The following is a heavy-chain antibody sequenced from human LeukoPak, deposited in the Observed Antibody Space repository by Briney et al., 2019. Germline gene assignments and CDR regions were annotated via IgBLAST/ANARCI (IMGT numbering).Heavy chain of an antibody. V-gene: IGHV3-21*01. J-gene: IGHJ4*02. CDR3: ARDGGYSYGYKGYFDY. Sequence: GGSLRLSCAASGFTFSSYSTNWVRQAPGKGLEWVSSISSSSSYIYYADSVKGRFTISRDNAKNSLYLQMNSLRAEDTAVYYCARDGGYSYGYKGYFDYWGQGTLITVSS. CDR1: GFTFSSYS. D-gene: IGHD5-18*01. CDR2: ISSSSSYI.